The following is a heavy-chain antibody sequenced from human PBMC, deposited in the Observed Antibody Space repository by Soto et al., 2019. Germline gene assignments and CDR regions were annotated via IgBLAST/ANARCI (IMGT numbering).Heavy chain of an antibody. J-gene: IGHJ6*02. CDR1: GGSFTAYY. Sequence: QVQLQQWGAGLLKPSETLSLTCGVYGGSFTAYYWRWIRQPPGKGLEYIGEINHSGTTNYSPSLKSRVSISIDTSKNHFSLNLSSVTAADTAVYYCARGPRNSGYGTGAGFYYYYHGMDVWGQGTTVTVSS. D-gene: IGHD5-12*01. CDR3: ARGPRNSGYGTGAGFYYYYHGMDV. CDR2: INHSGTT. V-gene: IGHV4-34*01.